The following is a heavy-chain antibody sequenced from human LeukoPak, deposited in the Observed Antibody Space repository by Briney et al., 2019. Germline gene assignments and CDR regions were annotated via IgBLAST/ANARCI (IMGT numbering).Heavy chain of an antibody. D-gene: IGHD3-10*01. CDR1: GFTLSGYG. CDR3: AKDGPLYYYGSGSYPDY. V-gene: IGHV3-30*18. J-gene: IGHJ4*02. Sequence: PGRSLRLSCAASGFTLSGYGMHWVRQAPGKGLEWVAVISYDGSNKYYADSVKGRFTISRDNSKNTLYLQMNSLRAEDTAVYYCAKDGPLYYYGSGSYPDYWGQGTLVTVSS. CDR2: ISYDGSNK.